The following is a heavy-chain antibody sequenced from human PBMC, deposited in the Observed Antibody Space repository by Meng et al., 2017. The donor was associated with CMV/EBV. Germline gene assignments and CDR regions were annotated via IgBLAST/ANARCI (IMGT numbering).Heavy chain of an antibody. CDR1: GFTFDDYA. Sequence: GGSLRLSCAASGFTFDDYAMHWVRQAPGKGLEWVSLISWDGGSTYYADSVKGRFTISRDNSKNSLYLQMNSLRAEDTALYYCAKDIAPWARGIDYWGQGTLVTSPQ. CDR3: AKDIAPWARGIDY. D-gene: IGHD3-10*01. CDR2: ISWDGGST. J-gene: IGHJ4*02. V-gene: IGHV3-43D*03.